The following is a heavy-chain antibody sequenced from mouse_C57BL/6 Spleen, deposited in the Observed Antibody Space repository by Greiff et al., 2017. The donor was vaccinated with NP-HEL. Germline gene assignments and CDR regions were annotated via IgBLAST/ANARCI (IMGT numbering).Heavy chain of an antibody. J-gene: IGHJ1*03. CDR2: LLPGSGST. CDR3: ARGHYYGSSYPYWYFDV. V-gene: IGHV1-9*01. Sequence: QVQLQQSGAELMKPGASVKLSCKATGYTFTGYWIEWVKQRPGHGLEWIGELLPGSGSTNYNEKFKGKATFTADTSSNTAYMQLSSLTTEDSAIYYCARGHYYGSSYPYWYFDVWGTGTTVTVSS. D-gene: IGHD1-1*01. CDR1: GYTFTGYW.